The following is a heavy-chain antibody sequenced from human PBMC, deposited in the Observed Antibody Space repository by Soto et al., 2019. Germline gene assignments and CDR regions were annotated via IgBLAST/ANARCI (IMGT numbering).Heavy chain of an antibody. J-gene: IGHJ4*02. V-gene: IGHV4-59*01. CDR3: ARVLSGSSLFDY. Sequence: SETLSLTCTVSGGSISSDYWSWIRQAPGKGLEWIGYISYTGSTNYNPSLNSRVTISVDTSKNQFSLKLSSVTAADTAVYYCARVLSGSSLFDYWGQGTLVTVSS. CDR1: GGSISSDY. D-gene: IGHD1-26*01. CDR2: ISYTGST.